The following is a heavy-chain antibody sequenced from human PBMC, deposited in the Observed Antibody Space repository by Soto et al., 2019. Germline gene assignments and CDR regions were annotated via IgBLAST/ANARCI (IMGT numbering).Heavy chain of an antibody. CDR3: ARTSIVIPSAILRLNAFDI. CDR2: IYSGGTT. D-gene: IGHD2-2*01. V-gene: IGHV3-66*01. J-gene: IGHJ3*02. CDR1: GLTVTSIY. Sequence: EAQLLESGGGLVQPGGSLRLSCSASGLTVTSIYMSWVRQAPGKGLEWVSVIYSGGTTYYADSVKGRFTIFRDNSKTTLYLQMNSLRAEDTAVYYCARTSIVIPSAILRLNAFDIWGQGTMVTVSS.